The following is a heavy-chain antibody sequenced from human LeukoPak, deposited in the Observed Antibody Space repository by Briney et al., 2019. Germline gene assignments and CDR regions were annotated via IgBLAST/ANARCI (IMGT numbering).Heavy chain of an antibody. Sequence: ASVKVSCKISGDTHSQLTIHWVRQAPGEGLEKMGRFDPEYGEKVFAQTFQGRVTMTRDTSASTVYMELSSLRSEDTAIYYCARIRDGYNDAYDIWGQGTVVTVPS. J-gene: IGHJ3*02. D-gene: IGHD5-24*01. CDR3: ARIRDGYNDAYDI. CDR1: GDTHSQLT. CDR2: FDPEYGEK. V-gene: IGHV1-24*01.